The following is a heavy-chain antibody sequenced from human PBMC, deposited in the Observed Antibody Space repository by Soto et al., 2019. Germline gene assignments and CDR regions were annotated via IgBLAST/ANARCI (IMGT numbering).Heavy chain of an antibody. CDR1: EYRFSSYT. V-gene: IGHV1-18*01. Sequence: ASVKVSWKTSEYRFSSYTIHWVRQAPGQRLEWMGWISAYNGNTNYAQKLQGRVTMTTDTSTSTAYMELRSLRSDDTAVYYCAGVTTVTLYYSHYGMDLWG. CDR3: AGVTTVTLYYSHYGMDL. D-gene: IGHD4-17*01. CDR2: ISAYNGNT. J-gene: IGHJ6*02.